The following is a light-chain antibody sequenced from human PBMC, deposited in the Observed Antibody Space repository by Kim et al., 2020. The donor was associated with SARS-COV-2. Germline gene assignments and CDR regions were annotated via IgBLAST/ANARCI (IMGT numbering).Light chain of an antibody. CDR2: VAS. J-gene: IGKJ2*01. Sequence: IVLTQSPGTLSLSPGEGATLSCRASQSVSSSYLAWYQQKPGQAPRLLIYVASTRATGIPDRFSGSGSGTDFTLTISRLEPEDFAVYYCQQTDTFGQGTKLEI. CDR1: QSVSSSY. V-gene: IGKV3-20*01. CDR3: QQTDT.